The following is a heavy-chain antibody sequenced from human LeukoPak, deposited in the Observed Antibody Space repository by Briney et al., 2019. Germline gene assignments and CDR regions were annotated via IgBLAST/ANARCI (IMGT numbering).Heavy chain of an antibody. CDR2: ISYDGINK. J-gene: IGHJ4*02. D-gene: IGHD2-15*01. V-gene: IGHV3-30*03. CDR1: GFTFSTYG. CDR3: AGMDGYCSGGACYSPFDH. Sequence: SGGSLRLSCAASGFTFSTYGMHWARQAPGKGLEWVALISYDGINKYYADSVRGRFTISRDNSKNTLYLQMNSLRGDDTAVYYCAGMDGYCSGGACYSPFDHWGQGTLVTVSS.